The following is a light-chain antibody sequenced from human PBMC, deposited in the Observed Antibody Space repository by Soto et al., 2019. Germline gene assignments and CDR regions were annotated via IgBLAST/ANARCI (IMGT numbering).Light chain of an antibody. Sequence: DIQMTQSPSTLSASVGDRVNITCRASQTVSSWLAWYQQKPGKAPKLLIYDVSSLESGVPSRFSGSGSGTEFTLTISSLQPDDFANYYRQQYYSYSRPCGQGT. J-gene: IGKJ1*01. CDR1: QTVSSW. CDR2: DVS. V-gene: IGKV1-5*01. CDR3: QQYYSYSRP.